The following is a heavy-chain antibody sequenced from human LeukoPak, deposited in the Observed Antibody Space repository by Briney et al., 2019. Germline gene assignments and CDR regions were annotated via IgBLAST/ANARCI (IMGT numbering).Heavy chain of an antibody. V-gene: IGHV1-69*05. CDR1: GGTFSSYT. CDR3: ASAVLRYFDSHDAFDI. CDR2: IIPIFGTA. Sequence: SVKVSCKASGGTFSSYTISWVRQAPGQGLEWMGRIIPIFGTANYAQKFQGRVTITTDESTSTAYMELSSLRSEDTAVYYCASAVLRYFDSHDAFDIWGQGTMVTVSS. D-gene: IGHD3-9*01. J-gene: IGHJ3*02.